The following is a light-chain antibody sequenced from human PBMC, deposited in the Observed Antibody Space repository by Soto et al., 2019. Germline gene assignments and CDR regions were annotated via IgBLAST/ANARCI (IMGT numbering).Light chain of an antibody. V-gene: IGKV1-39*01. CDR1: QSISSY. Sequence: DIQVTQSPSSLSASVGDRVTITCRASQSISSYLNWYQQKPGKAPKLLIYAAFSLQSGVPSRFSGSGSGTDFTLTISSLQPEDFATYYCQQSYSTPPWTFGQGTKVEIK. CDR2: AAF. CDR3: QQSYSTPPWT. J-gene: IGKJ1*01.